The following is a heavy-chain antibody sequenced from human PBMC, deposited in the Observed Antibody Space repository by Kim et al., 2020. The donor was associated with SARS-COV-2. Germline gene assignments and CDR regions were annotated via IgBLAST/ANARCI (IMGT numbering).Heavy chain of an antibody. D-gene: IGHD1-20*01. J-gene: IGHJ4*02. Sequence: YADSVKGRFTVSRDNTNNTLYLQMNSLRADDTAVYYCAKDRGLNGNHFDYWGQGALVTVSS. CDR3: AKDRGLNGNHFDY. V-gene: IGHV3-23*01.